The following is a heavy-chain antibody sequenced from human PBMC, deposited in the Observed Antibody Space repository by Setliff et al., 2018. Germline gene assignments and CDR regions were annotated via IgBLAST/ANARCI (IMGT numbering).Heavy chain of an antibody. V-gene: IGHV4-34*01. J-gene: IGHJ3*02. CDR2: INHSGST. Sequence: SETLSLTCAVYGGSFSGYYWSWIRQPPGKGLEWIGEINHSGSTNYNPSLKSRVTISVDTSKNQFSLKLSSVTAADTAVYYCARDVRVASSSWFKSAFDIWGQGTMVTVS. CDR1: GGSFSGYY. CDR3: ARDVRVASSSWFKSAFDI. D-gene: IGHD6-13*01.